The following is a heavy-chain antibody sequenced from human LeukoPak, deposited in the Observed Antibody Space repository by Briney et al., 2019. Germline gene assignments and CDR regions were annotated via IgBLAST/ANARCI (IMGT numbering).Heavy chain of an antibody. CDR2: ISGSGGST. Sequence: GGSLRLSCAASGFTFSSYAMSWVRQAPGKGLEWVSAISGSGGSTYYADSVKGRFTISRDNSKNTPYLQMNSLRAEDTAVYYCAKDPSAFKVPAAADYWGQGTLVTVSS. J-gene: IGHJ4*02. CDR3: AKDPSAFKVPAAADY. CDR1: GFTFSSYA. V-gene: IGHV3-23*01. D-gene: IGHD2-2*01.